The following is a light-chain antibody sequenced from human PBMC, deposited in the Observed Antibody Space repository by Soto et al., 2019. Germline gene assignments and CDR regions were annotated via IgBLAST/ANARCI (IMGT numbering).Light chain of an antibody. Sequence: DIQMTQSPSSLSASIGDRVTISCRASQGISNYLAWYQQKPGKVPKLLIYAASTSHSGVPSRFSGSGSGTDFTLTISSLQPEDVATDYCHNYNSAPRTFGQGTKVEIK. J-gene: IGKJ1*01. CDR1: QGISNY. V-gene: IGKV1-27*01. CDR2: AAS. CDR3: HNYNSAPRT.